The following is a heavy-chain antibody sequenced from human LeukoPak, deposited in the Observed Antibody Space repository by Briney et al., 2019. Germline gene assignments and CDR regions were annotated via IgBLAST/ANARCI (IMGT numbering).Heavy chain of an antibody. CDR3: ARVSRVYYYDSSAPFDY. D-gene: IGHD3-22*01. Sequence: GGSLRLSCAASGFTFSSYWMHWVRQAPGKGLVWVSRINSDGSSTSYADSVKGRFTISGDNAKNTLYLQMNSLRAEDTAVYYCARVSRVYYYDSSAPFDYWGQGTLVTVSS. V-gene: IGHV3-74*01. CDR1: GFTFSSYW. CDR2: INSDGSST. J-gene: IGHJ4*02.